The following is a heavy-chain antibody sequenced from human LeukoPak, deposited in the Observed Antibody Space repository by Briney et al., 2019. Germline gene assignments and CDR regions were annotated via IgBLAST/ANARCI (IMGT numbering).Heavy chain of an antibody. V-gene: IGHV4-39*01. Sequence: PSETLSLTCTVSGGSISSSSYYWGWIRQPPGKGLEWIGSIYYSGSTYYNPSLKSRVTISVDTSKNQFSLKLSSVTAADTAVYYCARQSPTPYVLRFLEWPDSYYFDYWGQGTLVTVSS. CDR3: ARQSPTPYVLRFLEWPDSYYFDY. CDR2: IYYSGST. J-gene: IGHJ4*02. D-gene: IGHD3-3*01. CDR1: GGSISSSSYY.